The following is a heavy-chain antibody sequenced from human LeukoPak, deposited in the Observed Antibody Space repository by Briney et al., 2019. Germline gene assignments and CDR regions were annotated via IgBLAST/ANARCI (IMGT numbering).Heavy chain of an antibody. D-gene: IGHD2-2*01. CDR2: ISGSGGST. CDR3: AKARIVVVPAATYYYGMDV. Sequence: GGSLRPSCAASGFTFSSYAMSWVRQAPGKGLEWVSAISGSGGSTYYADSVKGRFTISRDNSKNTLYLQMNSLRAEDTAVYYCAKARIVVVPAATYYYGMDVWGQGTTVTVSS. CDR1: GFTFSSYA. V-gene: IGHV3-23*01. J-gene: IGHJ6*02.